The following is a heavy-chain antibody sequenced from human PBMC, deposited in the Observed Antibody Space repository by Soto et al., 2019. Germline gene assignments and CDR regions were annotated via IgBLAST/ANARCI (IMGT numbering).Heavy chain of an antibody. J-gene: IGHJ6*02. CDR3: ARRHTAMVNYYYYGMDV. Sequence: SETLSLMCAVYGGSFSGYYWSWIRQPPGKGLEWIGEINHSGSTNYNPSLKSRVTISVDTSKNQFSLKLSSVTAADTAVYYCARRHTAMVNYYYYGMDVRGQGTTVTVSS. CDR1: GGSFSGYY. V-gene: IGHV4-34*01. CDR2: INHSGST. D-gene: IGHD5-18*01.